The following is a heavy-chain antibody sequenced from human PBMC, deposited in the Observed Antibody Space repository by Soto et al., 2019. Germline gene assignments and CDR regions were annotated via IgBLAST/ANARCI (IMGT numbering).Heavy chain of an antibody. D-gene: IGHD2-2*01. CDR2: IKSKTDGGTT. J-gene: IGHJ6*03. Sequence: GGSLTVSCAAAGFTISNASMSLVSQAPGKGLEWVGRIKSKTDGGTTDYAAPVKGRFTISRDDSKNTLYMQMNGLKTEDTAVYYCTTVGTVGYCSSTSCYAPLYYYYYYYMDVWGKGTTVTVSS. V-gene: IGHV3-15*01. CDR1: GFTISNAS. CDR3: TTVGTVGYCSSTSCYAPLYYYYYYYMDV.